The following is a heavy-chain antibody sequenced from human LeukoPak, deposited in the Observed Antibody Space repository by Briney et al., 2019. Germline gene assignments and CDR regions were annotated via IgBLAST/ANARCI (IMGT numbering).Heavy chain of an antibody. CDR3: ARAEEQRWGYVDY. J-gene: IGHJ4*02. V-gene: IGHV3-7*04. CDR2: IKQDGSDK. CDR1: GFTFSTYW. D-gene: IGHD5-24*01. Sequence: PGGSLRLSCAASGFTFSTYWLTWVRQAPGKGLEGVANIKQDGSDKYYVDSVKGRFTISRGNAKSSLYLQMNSLRDEDTAVYYCARAEEQRWGYVDYWGQGTLVTVSS.